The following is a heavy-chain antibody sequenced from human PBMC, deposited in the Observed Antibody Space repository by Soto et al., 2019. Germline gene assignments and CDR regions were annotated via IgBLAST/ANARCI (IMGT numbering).Heavy chain of an antibody. J-gene: IGHJ5*02. Sequence: EVQLVESGGGLVQPGGSLRLSCAASGFTFSSYSMNWVRQAPGKGLEWVSYISSSSSTIYYADSVKGRFTISRDNAKNSLYLQMNSLRDEDTAVYYCARGASSGYGDHAFSSNWFDPWGQGTLVTVSS. CDR1: GFTFSSYS. CDR3: ARGASSGYGDHAFSSNWFDP. CDR2: ISSSSSTI. D-gene: IGHD5-12*01. V-gene: IGHV3-48*02.